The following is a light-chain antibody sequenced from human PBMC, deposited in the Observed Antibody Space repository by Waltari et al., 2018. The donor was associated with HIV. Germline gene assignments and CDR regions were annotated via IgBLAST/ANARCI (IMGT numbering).Light chain of an antibody. CDR2: RDN. V-gene: IGLV1-47*01. CDR3: AAWDDSLTGVV. J-gene: IGLJ2*01. CDR1: SSNIGGNF. Sequence: QSVLTQPPSASGTPGQRVTISCSGSSSNIGGNFVYLYRQLPGTAPKLLIYRDNQRPSGVPDRFSGSKSGTSASLAISGLRSEDEADYYCAAWDDSLTGVVFGGGTKLTVL.